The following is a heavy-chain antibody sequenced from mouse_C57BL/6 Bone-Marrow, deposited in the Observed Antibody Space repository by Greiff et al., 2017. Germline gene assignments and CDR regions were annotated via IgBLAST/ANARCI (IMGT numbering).Heavy chain of an antibody. Sequence: EVQLVESGGGLVKPGGSLKLSCAASGFTFSSYAMSWVRQTPEKRLEWVATISDGGSYTYYPDNVKGRFTISRDNAKNNLYLQMSHLKSEDPAMYYCARYYSNSWFAYWGQGTLVTVSA. J-gene: IGHJ3*01. CDR3: ARYYSNSWFAY. V-gene: IGHV5-4*01. CDR1: GFTFSSYA. D-gene: IGHD2-5*01. CDR2: ISDGGSYT.